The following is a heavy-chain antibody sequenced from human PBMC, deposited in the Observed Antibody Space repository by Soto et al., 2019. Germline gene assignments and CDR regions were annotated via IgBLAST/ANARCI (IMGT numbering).Heavy chain of an antibody. D-gene: IGHD6-6*01. V-gene: IGHV1-8*01. CDR2: MNPNSGNT. CDR3: ARAAPGIAARQGFDY. J-gene: IGHJ4*02. CDR1: GYTFTSYD. Sequence: QVQLVQSGAEVKKPGASVKVSCKASGYTFTSYDINWVRQATGQGLEWMGWMNPNSGNTGYAQKFQGRVTMTRNTSXXTAYMELSSLRSEDTAVYYCARAAPGIAARQGFDYWGQGTLVTVSS.